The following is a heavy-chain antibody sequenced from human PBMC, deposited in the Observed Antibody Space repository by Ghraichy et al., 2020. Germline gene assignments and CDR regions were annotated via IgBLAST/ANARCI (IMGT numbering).Heavy chain of an antibody. CDR3: ASSLEWLNFDY. CDR1: GFTFSDYY. J-gene: IGHJ4*02. V-gene: IGHV3-11*01. Sequence: GGSLRLSCAASGFTFSDYYMSWIRQAPGKGLEWVSYISSSGSTIYYADSVKGRFTISRDNAKNSLYLQMNSLRAEDTAVYYCASSLEWLNFDYWGQGTLVTVSS. CDR2: ISSSGSTI. D-gene: IGHD3-3*01.